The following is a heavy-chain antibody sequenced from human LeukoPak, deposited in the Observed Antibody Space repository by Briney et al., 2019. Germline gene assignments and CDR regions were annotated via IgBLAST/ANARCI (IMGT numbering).Heavy chain of an antibody. CDR3: ARVGRYDILTGYPSGEYVQH. V-gene: IGHV3-33*08. J-gene: IGHJ1*01. Sequence: RSGGSLRLSCAASGFSFSYSGMHWVRQAPGKGLEWVAAVWFGESSQSYPDSVKGRFTISRDNSKNTVWLEMNSLRVEDTAVYYCARVGRYDILTGYPSGEYVQHWGQGTLVIVSS. D-gene: IGHD3-9*01. CDR2: VWFGESSQ. CDR1: GFSFSYSG.